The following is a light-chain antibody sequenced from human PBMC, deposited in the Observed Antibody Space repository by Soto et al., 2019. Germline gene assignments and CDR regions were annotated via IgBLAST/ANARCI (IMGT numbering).Light chain of an antibody. Sequence: EIVLTQSPGTLSLSPGERATLSCRASQSVSISYLAWYQQKPGQAPRLLIYDASSRATGIPDRFSGSGSGTDFTLTISRLEPEDFAVYYCQQYGSSPRTFGQGTKVEIK. CDR2: DAS. V-gene: IGKV3-20*01. CDR3: QQYGSSPRT. J-gene: IGKJ1*01. CDR1: QSVSISY.